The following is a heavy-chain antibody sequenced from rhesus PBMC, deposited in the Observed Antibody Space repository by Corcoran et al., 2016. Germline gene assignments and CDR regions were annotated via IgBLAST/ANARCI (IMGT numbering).Heavy chain of an antibody. CDR1: GGSISSSNW. V-gene: IGHV4-93*01. CDR2: IYGCGGST. Sequence: QVQLQESGPAVVKPSETLSLTCAVSGGSISSSNWWSWIRPSPGTGLEWIGGIYGCGGSTENNPTLKSRVTISKDTSKNQVSLKLSSVTAADTAVYYCASPPPWAAAGAGSLDVWGRGVLVTVSS. J-gene: IGHJ5-2*02. CDR3: ASPPPWAAAGAGSLDV. D-gene: IGHD6-25*01.